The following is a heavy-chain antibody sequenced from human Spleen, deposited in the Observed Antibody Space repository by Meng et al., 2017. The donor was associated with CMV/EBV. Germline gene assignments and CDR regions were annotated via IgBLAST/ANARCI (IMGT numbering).Heavy chain of an antibody. V-gene: IGHV3-23*01. D-gene: IGHD5-12*01. Sequence: GESLKISCAASGFTFNNAWMNWVRQAPGKGLEWISGISGSGGSTNYADSVKGRFTISRDNSKNTLYLQMNSLRAEDTAVYYCAKSRGYGWGQGTLVTVSS. CDR2: ISGSGGST. CDR1: GFTFNNAW. CDR3: AKSRGYG. J-gene: IGHJ4*02.